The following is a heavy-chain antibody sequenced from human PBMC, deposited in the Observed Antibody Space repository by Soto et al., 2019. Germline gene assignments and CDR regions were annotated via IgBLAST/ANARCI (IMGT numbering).Heavy chain of an antibody. CDR2: IIPMFGTT. D-gene: IGHD1-20*01. CDR3: ARDPSEFNWNDWGTFDI. J-gene: IGHJ3*02. V-gene: IGHV1-69*06. CDR1: GATFSTYA. Sequence: QVQLVQSGAEVKKPGSSVKVSCKASGATFSTYAITWVRQAPGQGLEWMGGIIPMFGTTNYAQKFQGRVTIPADKSASTAYMELRSLRSEDTAGYFCARDPSEFNWNDWGTFDIWGQGTLVTVSS.